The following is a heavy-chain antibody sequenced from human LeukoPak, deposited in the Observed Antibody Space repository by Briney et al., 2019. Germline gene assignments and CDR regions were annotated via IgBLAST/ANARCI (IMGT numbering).Heavy chain of an antibody. CDR1: GFTFSSYD. J-gene: IGHJ6*02. D-gene: IGHD1-26*01. CDR2: IGTAGDT. V-gene: IGHV3-13*01. CDR3: ARGAYQPSIVEATTPYYYYGMDV. Sequence: GGSLRLSCAASGFTFSSYDMHWVRQATGKGLEWVSAIGTAGDTYYPGSVKGRFTISRENAKNSLYLQMNSLRAGDTAVYYCARGAYQPSIVEATTPYYYYGMDVWGQGTTVTVSS.